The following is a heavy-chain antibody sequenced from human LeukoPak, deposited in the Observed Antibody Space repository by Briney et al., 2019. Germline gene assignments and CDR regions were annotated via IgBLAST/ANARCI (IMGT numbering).Heavy chain of an antibody. V-gene: IGHV3-53*01. CDR2: IYSDGST. CDR1: GFTVSSNY. CDR3: ARDLAAGGTYPHY. D-gene: IGHD6-13*01. Sequence: GGSLRLSCAASGFTVSSNYMSWVRQAPGKGPEWVSVIYSDGSTYYADSVKGRFTISRDTSKNTLYLQMNSLRTEDTGVYYCARDLAAGGTYPHYWGQGTLVSVSS. J-gene: IGHJ4*02.